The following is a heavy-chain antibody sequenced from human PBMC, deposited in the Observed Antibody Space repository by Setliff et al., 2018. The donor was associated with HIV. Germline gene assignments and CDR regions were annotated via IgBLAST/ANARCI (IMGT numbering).Heavy chain of an antibody. CDR1: GLGFSTSG. CDR2: ISGRDGRT. Sequence: GGSLRLSCATSGLGFSTSGMHWVRQAPGKGLEWVSTISGRDGRTYYADSVKGRFTISRDSSKNTLYLQMNSLRAEDMALYYCAKGHHRGWGQGTLVTVSS. V-gene: IGHV3-23*01. D-gene: IGHD3-10*01. CDR3: AKGHHRG. J-gene: IGHJ4*02.